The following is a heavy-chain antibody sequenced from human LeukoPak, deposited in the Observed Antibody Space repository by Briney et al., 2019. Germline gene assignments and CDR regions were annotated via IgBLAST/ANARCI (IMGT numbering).Heavy chain of an antibody. J-gene: IGHJ4*02. Sequence: GGSLRLSCAVSGFTFSSYGMHWVRQAPGKGLEWVAVILYEGSNKYYADSVKGRFTISRDNSKNTLYLQMNSLRAEDTAVYYCAKDHDYGDLAFDYWGQGTLVTASS. V-gene: IGHV3-33*06. CDR2: ILYEGSNK. CDR1: GFTFSSYG. D-gene: IGHD4-17*01. CDR3: AKDHDYGDLAFDY.